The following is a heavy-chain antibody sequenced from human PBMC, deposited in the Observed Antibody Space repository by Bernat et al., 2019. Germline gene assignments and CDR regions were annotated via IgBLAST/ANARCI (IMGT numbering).Heavy chain of an antibody. V-gene: IGHV3-30-3*01. CDR1: GFTFSSYP. CDR2: ISYDGNNK. D-gene: IGHD2-15*01. CDR3: AREIGDIVVVVPWYYYGMDV. J-gene: IGHJ6*02. Sequence: QVQLVESGGGVVQPGRSLRLSCAASGFTFSSYPMHWVRLAPGKGLEWVAVISYDGNNKYYADSVKGRFTISRDNSKNTLNLQMNSLRAEDTAVYYCAREIGDIVVVVPWYYYGMDVWGQGTTVTVSS.